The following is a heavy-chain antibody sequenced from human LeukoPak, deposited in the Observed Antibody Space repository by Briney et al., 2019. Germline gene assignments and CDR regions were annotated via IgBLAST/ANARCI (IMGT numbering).Heavy chain of an antibody. CDR3: ARHLETFATTVFGY. V-gene: IGHV4-39*01. CDR1: GGSITSSSYY. CDR2: IFYSGST. J-gene: IGHJ4*02. D-gene: IGHD4-17*01. Sequence: SETLSLACTVSGGSITSSSYYWGWIRQPPGKGLEWLGSIFYSGSTYYNPSLKSRVTISVDTSTNQFSLKVSSVTAADTAVYYCARHLETFATTVFGYWGQGTLVTVSS.